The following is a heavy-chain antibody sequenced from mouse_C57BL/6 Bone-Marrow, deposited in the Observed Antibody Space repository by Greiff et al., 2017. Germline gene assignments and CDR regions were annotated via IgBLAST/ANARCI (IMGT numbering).Heavy chain of an antibody. Sequence: EVKLVESGGGLVKPGGSLKLSCAASGFTFSSYAMSWVSQTTEKRLEWVATISDGGSYTYYPDNVKGRFTISRDNAKDNLYLQMSHLKSEDTAMYDCARDYDGSSSFAYWGQGTLVTVSA. V-gene: IGHV5-4*01. D-gene: IGHD1-1*01. CDR2: ISDGGSYT. J-gene: IGHJ3*01. CDR1: GFTFSSYA. CDR3: ARDYDGSSSFAY.